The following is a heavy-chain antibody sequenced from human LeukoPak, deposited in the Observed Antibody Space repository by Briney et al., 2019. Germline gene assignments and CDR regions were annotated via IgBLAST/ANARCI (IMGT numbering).Heavy chain of an antibody. J-gene: IGHJ4*02. Sequence: GASVKVSCKASGFTLTSSAMQLVRQARGQRLEWIGWIVVGSGNTNYAQKFQERVTITRDMSTSTAYMELSSLRSEDTAVYYCAADLAAVAGTGEFDYWGQGTLVTVSS. V-gene: IGHV1-58*02. CDR1: GFTLTSSA. D-gene: IGHD6-19*01. CDR2: IVVGSGNT. CDR3: AADLAAVAGTGEFDY.